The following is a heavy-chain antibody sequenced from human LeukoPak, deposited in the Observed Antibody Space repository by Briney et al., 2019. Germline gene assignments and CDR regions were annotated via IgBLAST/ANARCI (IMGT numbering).Heavy chain of an antibody. V-gene: IGHV4-31*03. J-gene: IGHJ6*02. CDR1: GGSISSGGYY. Sequence: PSETLSLTCTVSGGSISSGGYYWSWIRQHPGKGLEWIGYIYYSGSTYYNPSLKSRVTISLDTSKNQCSLKLSSVTDADTAVYYCARDSTGRMDVWGQGTTVNVSS. CDR2: IYYSGST. CDR3: ARDSTGRMDV.